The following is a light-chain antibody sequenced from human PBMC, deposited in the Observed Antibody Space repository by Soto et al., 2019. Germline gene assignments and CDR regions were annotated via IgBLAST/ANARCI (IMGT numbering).Light chain of an antibody. V-gene: IGKV1-5*03. CDR3: QQYDTYPRT. CDR2: KAS. J-gene: IGKJ1*01. CDR1: HSISNW. Sequence: DIPMTQSPSTLSASVGDRVTITCRASHSISNWLAWYQQKPGKAPKLLIFKASTLESGVTSRFSGSGSGTEFTLNISSLQPDDFATYHCQQYDTYPRTFGQGTKVDIK.